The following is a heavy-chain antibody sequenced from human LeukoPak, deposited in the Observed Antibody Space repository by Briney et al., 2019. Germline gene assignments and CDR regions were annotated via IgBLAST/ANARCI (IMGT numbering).Heavy chain of an antibody. CDR1: GFTFSSYS. CDR2: ISSSSSTI. CDR3: ARAYKRGFSSGYYHDY. D-gene: IGHD3-22*01. V-gene: IGHV3-48*01. Sequence: GGSLRLTYAASGFTFSSYSMNWVRQAPGKGLERVSYISSSSSTIYYADSVKGRFTISRDNAKNSLYLQMNSLRAEDTAVYYCARAYKRGFSSGYYHDYWGQGTLVTVSS. J-gene: IGHJ4*02.